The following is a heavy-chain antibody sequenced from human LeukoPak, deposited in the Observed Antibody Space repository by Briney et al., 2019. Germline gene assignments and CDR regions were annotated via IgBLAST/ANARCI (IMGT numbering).Heavy chain of an antibody. J-gene: IGHJ4*02. CDR1: GFTFSTYG. D-gene: IGHD6-19*01. CDR3: ARVPLANSGWYLPLDY. Sequence: PGRPLRLSCAASGFTFSTYGMHWVRQAPGKGLEWVAFISHDGSNKDFADSVKGRITISRDNSKNTLYLQMNSLRSGDTAVYYCARVPLANSGWYLPLDYWGQGTLVTVSS. CDR2: ISHDGSNK. V-gene: IGHV3-30*03.